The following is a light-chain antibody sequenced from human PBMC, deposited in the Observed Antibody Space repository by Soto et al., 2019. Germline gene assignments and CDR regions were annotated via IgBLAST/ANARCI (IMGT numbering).Light chain of an antibody. J-gene: IGLJ2*01. Sequence: QSALTQPRSVSGSPGQSVTISCTGISSDAGGYNYVSWYQQHPGKAPKLMVYDVTKRPSGVPDRFSGSKSGTTASLTISRLQAEDEADYYCSSYAGSVVFGGGTKLTVL. CDR2: DVT. V-gene: IGLV2-11*01. CDR1: SSDAGGYNY. CDR3: SSYAGSVV.